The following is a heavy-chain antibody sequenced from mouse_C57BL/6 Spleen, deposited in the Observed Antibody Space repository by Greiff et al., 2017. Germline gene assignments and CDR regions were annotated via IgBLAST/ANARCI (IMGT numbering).Heavy chain of an antibody. J-gene: IGHJ2*01. Sequence: LQESGAELARPGASVKMSCKASGYTFTSYTMHWVKQRPGQGLEWIGYINPSSGYTKYNQKFKDKATLTADKSSSTAYMQLSSLTSEDSAVYYCARGNLITTVVAFDYWGQGTTLTVSS. D-gene: IGHD1-1*01. CDR2: INPSSGYT. CDR3: ARGNLITTVVAFDY. V-gene: IGHV1-4*01. CDR1: GYTFTSYT.